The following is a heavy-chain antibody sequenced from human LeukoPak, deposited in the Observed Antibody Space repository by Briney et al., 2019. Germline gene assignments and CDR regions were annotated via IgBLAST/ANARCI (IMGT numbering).Heavy chain of an antibody. V-gene: IGHV5-10-1*01. CDR1: GYRFTSYW. D-gene: IGHD3-9*01. J-gene: IGHJ3*02. CDR3: ARHENIFSTFDM. Sequence: GGALKISCKGSGYRFTSYWITWGRQMPGKGLGWMGRIDPSDSYTNYSPSFQGHVTISAVKSISTAYLQWSSLKASDTAIYYCARHENIFSTFDMWGQGTMVTVSS. CDR2: IDPSDSYT.